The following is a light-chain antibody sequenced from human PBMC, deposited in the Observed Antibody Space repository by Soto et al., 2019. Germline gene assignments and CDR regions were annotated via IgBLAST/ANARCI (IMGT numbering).Light chain of an antibody. Sequence: QSALTQTASVSGSPGQSITISCTGTRSDVGAYDYVSWYQQHPGKAPKLMIYDVSNRPSGVSNRFSGSKSGNTASLTISGLQVEDEADYYCSSYTTSSTVIFGGGTKVTVL. J-gene: IGLJ2*01. CDR1: RSDVGAYDY. CDR3: SSYTTSSTVI. V-gene: IGLV2-14*03. CDR2: DVS.